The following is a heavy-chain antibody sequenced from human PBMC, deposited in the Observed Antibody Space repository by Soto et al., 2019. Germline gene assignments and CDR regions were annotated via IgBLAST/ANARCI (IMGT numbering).Heavy chain of an antibody. Sequence: ASVKVSWKASGYDLTAYDMNWGRQATGQGLEWMGWMNPINGATGSARRFQGRVSMTRNTATNTAYLELTSLRSDDTAVYYCGRGPSPRAPAGGTPYYYAMDVWGQGTTVTVSS. V-gene: IGHV1-8*02. CDR3: GRGPSPRAPAGGTPYYYAMDV. CDR1: GYDLTAYD. D-gene: IGHD6-13*01. J-gene: IGHJ6*02. CDR2: MNPINGAT.